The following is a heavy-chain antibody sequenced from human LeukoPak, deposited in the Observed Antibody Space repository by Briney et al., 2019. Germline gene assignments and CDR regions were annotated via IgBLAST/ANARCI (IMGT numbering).Heavy chain of an antibody. CDR3: ARGRYCSGNSCYPYYGMDV. V-gene: IGHV4-34*01. J-gene: IGHJ6*02. CDR1: GGSFSGYY. CDR2: INHSGNT. D-gene: IGHD2-15*01. Sequence: SETLSLTCGVYGGSFSGYYWSWIRQPPGKGLEWIGEINHSGNTNYNPSLKSRVTISGDTSNNQFSLKLTSVTAADAAVYYCARGRYCSGNSCYPYYGMDVWGQGTTVTVSS.